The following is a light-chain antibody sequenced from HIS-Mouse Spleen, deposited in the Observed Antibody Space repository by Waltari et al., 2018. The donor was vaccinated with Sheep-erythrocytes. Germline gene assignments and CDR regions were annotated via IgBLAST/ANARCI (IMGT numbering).Light chain of an antibody. V-gene: IGLV2-23*01. CDR1: SSDVGSYNL. Sequence: QSALTQPASVSGSPGQSITISCTGTSSDVGSYNLVSWYQQHPAKAPKLMIYEGSKRHSGVSNRFAGSKSGNTASLTISGLQAEDEADYYCCSYAGSSTPWVFGGGTKLTVL. CDR3: CSYAGSSTPWV. J-gene: IGLJ3*02. CDR2: EGS.